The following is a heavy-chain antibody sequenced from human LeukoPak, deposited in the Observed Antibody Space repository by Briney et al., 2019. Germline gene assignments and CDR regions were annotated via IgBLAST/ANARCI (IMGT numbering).Heavy chain of an antibody. Sequence: ASVKVSCKASGYTFTGYYMHWVRQAPGQGLEWMGWINPNSGGTNYAQKFQGRVTMTRDTSISTAYMELSRLRSDDTAVYYCARRGPYEYCSSTSCSFQHWGQGTLVTVSS. CDR2: INPNSGGT. J-gene: IGHJ1*01. D-gene: IGHD2-2*01. V-gene: IGHV1-2*02. CDR3: ARRGPYEYCSSTSCSFQH. CDR1: GYTFTGYY.